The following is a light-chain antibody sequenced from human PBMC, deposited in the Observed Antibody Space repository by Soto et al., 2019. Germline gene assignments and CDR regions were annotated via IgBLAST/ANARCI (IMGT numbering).Light chain of an antibody. CDR2: EVT. J-gene: IGLJ1*01. Sequence: QSALTQPASVSGSPGQSITISCTGTSSDVGAHNHVSWYQQHPGKAPKLMIYEVTNRPSGVSNRFSGSKSGNTASLTISGLQAEDEADYYCISYTSSSTPYFFGTGTKLTVL. CDR3: ISYTSSSTPYF. CDR1: SSDVGAHNH. V-gene: IGLV2-14*01.